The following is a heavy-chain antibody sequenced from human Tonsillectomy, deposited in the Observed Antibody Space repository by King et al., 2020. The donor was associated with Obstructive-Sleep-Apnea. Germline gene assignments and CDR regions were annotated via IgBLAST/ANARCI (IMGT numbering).Heavy chain of an antibody. CDR2: TDPYSGGT. D-gene: IGHD5-12*01. V-gene: IGHV1-2*04. CDR3: ARNSGYDYAVDY. J-gene: IGHJ4*02. CDR1: GYTFTGYY. Sequence: QLVQSGAEVKNPGASVKVSCKASGYTFTGYYIHWVRQAPGQGLEWMGWTDPYSGGTNYAQKFQDWVTMTRDTSISTAYMELSRLKSDDTAVYYCARNSGYDYAVDYWGQGTLVTVSS.